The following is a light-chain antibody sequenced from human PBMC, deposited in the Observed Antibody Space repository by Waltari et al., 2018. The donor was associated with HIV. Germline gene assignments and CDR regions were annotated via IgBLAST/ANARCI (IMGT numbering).Light chain of an antibody. CDR2: GAS. CDR1: QSVRNY. J-gene: IGKJ1*01. Sequence: DIQMTQSPSSLSASLGDRVTITCRSSQSVRNYLNWYLHKPEEAPEVVIFGASSLQSGVPSRFSASGSGTEFTLTISSLKPEDFATYYCQQTFSEPWTFGQGTKVEIK. CDR3: QQTFSEPWT. V-gene: IGKV1-39*01.